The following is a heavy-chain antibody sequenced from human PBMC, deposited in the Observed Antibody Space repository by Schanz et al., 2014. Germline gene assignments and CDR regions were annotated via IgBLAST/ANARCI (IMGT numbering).Heavy chain of an antibody. CDR1: GGTFNSYT. CDR3: ARDRLECGAECYSVGVFEI. V-gene: IGHV1-69*08. J-gene: IGHJ4*02. Sequence: QVQLVQSEAEVKKPGSSVKVSCKASGGTFNSYTINWVRQAPGQGLEWMGRIIPILGIANYAQKFQGRVTITADTSTTTAYMELSGLRSEDTAVYYCARDRLECGAECYSVGVFEIWGQGTLVIVSS. CDR2: IIPILGIA. D-gene: IGHD2-21*01.